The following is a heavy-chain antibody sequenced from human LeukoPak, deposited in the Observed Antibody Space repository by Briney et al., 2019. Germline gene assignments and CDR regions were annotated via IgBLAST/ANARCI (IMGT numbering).Heavy chain of an antibody. CDR3: ARSLGSGDFPPYTWFDP. J-gene: IGHJ5*02. Sequence: SETLSLTCSIYNGSVNSNSDYWGWIRQPPGKGLEWIGNIYYSGKVYYNWSLKSRVTMSVDTSKNQFSLTLRSVTAADTAVYYCARSLGSGDFPPYTWFDPWGQGTLVTVSS. V-gene: IGHV4-39*07. CDR1: NGSVNSNSDY. CDR2: IYYSGKV. D-gene: IGHD3-10*01.